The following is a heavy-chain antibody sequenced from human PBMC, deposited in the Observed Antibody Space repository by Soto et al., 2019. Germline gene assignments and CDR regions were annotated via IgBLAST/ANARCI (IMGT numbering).Heavy chain of an antibody. CDR2: ISGSGGST. Sequence: GGSLRLSCAASGFTFSSYAMSWVRQAPGKGLEWVSAISGSGGSTYYADSVKGRFTISRDNSKNTLYLQMNSLRAEDTAVYYCAKNGVVVITMVPIKFDYWGQGTLVTVSS. J-gene: IGHJ4*02. CDR1: GFTFSSYA. D-gene: IGHD3-22*01. CDR3: AKNGVVVITMVPIKFDY. V-gene: IGHV3-23*01.